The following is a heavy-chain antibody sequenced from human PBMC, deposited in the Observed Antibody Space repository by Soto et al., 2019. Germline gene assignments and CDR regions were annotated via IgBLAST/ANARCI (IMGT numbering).Heavy chain of an antibody. V-gene: IGHV3-30*02. D-gene: IGHD3-9*01. CDR3: AKVLLRYFDWLLPSWYYGMDV. J-gene: IGHJ6*02. CDR1: GFTFSSYG. Sequence: PGGSLRLSCAASGFTFSSYGMHWVRQAPGKGLEWVAVIWYDGSNKYYADSVKGRFTISRDNSKNTLYLQMNSLRAEDTAVYYCAKVLLRYFDWLLPSWYYGMDVWGQGTTVTVSS. CDR2: IWYDGSNK.